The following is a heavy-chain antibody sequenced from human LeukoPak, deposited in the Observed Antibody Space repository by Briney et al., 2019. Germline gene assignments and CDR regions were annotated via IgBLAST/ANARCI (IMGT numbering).Heavy chain of an antibody. CDR2: INPNSGGT. CDR3: ATPTNYGDYDFDY. J-gene: IGHJ4*02. D-gene: IGHD4-17*01. Sequence: ASVKVSCKASGYTFTGYYMHWVRQAPGQGLEWMGWINPNSGGTNYAQKFQGRVTMTRDTSISTAYMELSRLRSDDTAVYYCATPTNYGDYDFDYWGQGTLVTVSS. V-gene: IGHV1-2*02. CDR1: GYTFTGYY.